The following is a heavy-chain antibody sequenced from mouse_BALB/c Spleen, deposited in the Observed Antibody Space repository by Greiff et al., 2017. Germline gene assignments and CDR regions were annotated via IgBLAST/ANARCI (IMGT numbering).Heavy chain of an antibody. J-gene: IGHJ2*01. CDR3: ARSLNYDYEGYFDY. Sequence: EVHLVESGGGLVQPGGSRKLSCAASGFTFSSFGMHWVRQAPEKGLEWVAYISSGSSTIYYADTVKGRFTISRDNPKNTLFLQMTSLRSEDTAMYYCARSLNYDYEGYFDYWGQGTTLTVSS. V-gene: IGHV5-17*02. CDR2: ISSGSSTI. D-gene: IGHD2-4*01. CDR1: GFTFSSFG.